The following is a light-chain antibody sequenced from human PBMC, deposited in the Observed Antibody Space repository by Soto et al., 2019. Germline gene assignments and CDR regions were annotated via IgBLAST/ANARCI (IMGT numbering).Light chain of an antibody. J-gene: IGKJ1*01. CDR2: GAS. CDR3: QQYGSSPWT. V-gene: IGKV3-20*01. CDR1: QSVSSSY. Sequence: EIVFALFPGTPSLSPGERATLSCRASQSVSSSYLAWYQQKPGQAPRLLIYGASSRATGIPDRFSGSGSGTDFTLTISILEPEDFAVYCCQQYGSSPWTFGQGTKVDIK.